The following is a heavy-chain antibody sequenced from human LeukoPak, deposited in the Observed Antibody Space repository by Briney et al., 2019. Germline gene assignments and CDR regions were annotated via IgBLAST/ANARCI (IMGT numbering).Heavy chain of an antibody. Sequence: GGSLRLSCAASGFTFSNYDMRWVRQAPGKGLEWVSAISGSGGGTFYADSVKGRFAISRDNSKNTLYLQMNSLRAENTAMYYCVKEEWEPWGQGTLVTVSS. D-gene: IGHD1-26*01. J-gene: IGHJ5*02. CDR2: ISGSGGGT. CDR3: VKEEWEP. CDR1: GFTFSNYD. V-gene: IGHV3-23*01.